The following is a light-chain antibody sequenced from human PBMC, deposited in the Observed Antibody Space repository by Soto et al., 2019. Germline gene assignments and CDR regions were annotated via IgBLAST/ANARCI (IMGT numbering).Light chain of an antibody. CDR1: QSISDT. Sequence: EIVMTQSPATLSVSPGGIATLSFRASQSISDTLAWYQQKPGQAPRLLIHGASTRAPGFPARFSGSGSGTDFTLTISSLQPDDFATYYCQQYNSYWTFGQGTKVDIK. CDR2: GAS. J-gene: IGKJ1*01. CDR3: QQYNSYWT. V-gene: IGKV3-15*01.